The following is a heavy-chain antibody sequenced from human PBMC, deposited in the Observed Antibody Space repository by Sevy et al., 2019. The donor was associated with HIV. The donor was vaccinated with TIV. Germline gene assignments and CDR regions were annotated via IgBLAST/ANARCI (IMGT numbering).Heavy chain of an antibody. CDR3: AKDQRWLQSYYYYGMDV. CDR2: ISYDGSNK. J-gene: IGHJ6*02. Sequence: GGSLRLSRAASGFTFSDYGMHWVRQAPGKGLEWVVVISYDGSNKYYADSVKGRFTISRDNSKNTLYLQMNSLRAEDTAVYYCAKDQRWLQSYYYYGMDVWGQGTTVTVSS. D-gene: IGHD5-12*01. V-gene: IGHV3-30*18. CDR1: GFTFSDYG.